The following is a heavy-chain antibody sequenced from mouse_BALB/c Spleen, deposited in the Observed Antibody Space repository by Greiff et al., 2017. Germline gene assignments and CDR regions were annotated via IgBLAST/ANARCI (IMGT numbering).Heavy chain of an antibody. D-gene: IGHD1-1*01. CDR1: GYTFTSYW. Sequence: VQLQESGAELAKPGASVKMSCKASGYTFTSYWMHWVKQRPGQGLEWIGYINPSTGYTEYNQKFKDKATLTADKSSSTAYMQLSSLTSEDSAVYDCARDYGSSYYFDYWGQGTTLTVSS. CDR3: ARDYGSSYYFDY. V-gene: IGHV1-7*01. CDR2: INPSTGYT. J-gene: IGHJ2*01.